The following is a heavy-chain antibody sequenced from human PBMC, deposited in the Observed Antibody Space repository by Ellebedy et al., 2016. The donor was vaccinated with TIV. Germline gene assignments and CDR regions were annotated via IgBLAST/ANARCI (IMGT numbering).Heavy chain of an antibody. CDR2: ISHDGGTK. V-gene: IGHV3-30*18. Sequence: PGGSLRLSCAASGFTFSSYGMHWVRQAPGKGLEWVSVISHDGGTKYFGDSVKGRFTISRDNSKNTLYLQMSSLRVEDTAIYYCAKDQNYYDSSGYDLTTLDMWGQGTTVIVSS. CDR1: GFTFSSYG. J-gene: IGHJ3*02. CDR3: AKDQNYYDSSGYDLTTLDM. D-gene: IGHD3-22*01.